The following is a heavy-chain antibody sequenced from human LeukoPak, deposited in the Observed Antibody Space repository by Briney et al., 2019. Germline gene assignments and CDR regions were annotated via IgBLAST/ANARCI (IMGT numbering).Heavy chain of an antibody. CDR1: GGSFSGYY. V-gene: IGHV4-34*01. CDR3: ARSVRRRVVAAAIHSDY. Sequence: SETLSLTCAVYGGSFSGYYWSWIRQPPGKGLEWTGEINHSGSTNYNPSLKSRVTISVDTSKNQFSLKLSSVTAADTAVYYCARSVRRRVVAAAIHSDYWGQGTLVTVSS. CDR2: INHSGST. D-gene: IGHD2-2*02. J-gene: IGHJ4*02.